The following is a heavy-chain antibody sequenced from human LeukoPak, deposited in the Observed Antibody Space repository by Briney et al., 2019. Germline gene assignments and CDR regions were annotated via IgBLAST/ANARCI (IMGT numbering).Heavy chain of an antibody. CDR2: INTDGTVT. Sequence: GGSLRLSCAASGFAFSKYWMLLVRQAPGKGLESVSRINTDGTVTTYADSVKGRFTVSRDNADNTMFLQMNSVRDEDTAVYYCATKQWLAPPPDSWGQGTPVTVSS. J-gene: IGHJ4*02. CDR3: ATKQWLAPPPDS. CDR1: GFAFSKYW. V-gene: IGHV3-74*01. D-gene: IGHD6-19*01.